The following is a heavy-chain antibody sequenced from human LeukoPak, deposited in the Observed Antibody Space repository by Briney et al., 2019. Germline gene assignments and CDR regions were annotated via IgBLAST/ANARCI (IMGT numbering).Heavy chain of an antibody. J-gene: IGHJ4*02. CDR3: ARAEYGSGSYYDGLFLLYYFDY. Sequence: SETVSLTCAVSGYSISSGYYWGWIRPPPGKGLEWIGSIYHSGSTYYNPSLKSRVTISVDTSKNQFSLKLSSATAADTAVYYCARAEYGSGSYYDGLFLLYYFDYWGQGTLVTVSS. D-gene: IGHD3-10*01. CDR2: IYHSGST. CDR1: GYSISSGYY. V-gene: IGHV4-38-2*01.